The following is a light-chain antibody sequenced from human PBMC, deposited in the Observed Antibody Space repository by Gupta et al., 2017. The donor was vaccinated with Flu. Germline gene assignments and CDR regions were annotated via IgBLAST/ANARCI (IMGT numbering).Light chain of an antibody. V-gene: IGLV2-8*01. J-gene: IGLJ3*02. CDR2: EDR. CDR1: NSDIGTYKY. CDR3: SSYADRGDFGV. Sequence: VTISCTGTNSDIGTYKYVSWYQQHPGKAPKLMIYEDRKRPSGVPDRFSGSKSGKTASLTVSGLQTEDEADYFCSSYADRGDFGVFGGGTKLAVL.